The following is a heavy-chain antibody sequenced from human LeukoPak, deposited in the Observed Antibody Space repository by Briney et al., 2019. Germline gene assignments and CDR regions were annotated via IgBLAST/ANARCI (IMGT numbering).Heavy chain of an antibody. CDR2: IRYDGSNK. V-gene: IGHV3-30*02. D-gene: IGHD3-10*01. J-gene: IGHJ4*02. Sequence: GGSLRLSCAASGFTFNSYSMNWVRQAPGKGLEWVAFIRYDGSNKYYADSVKGRFTISRDNSKNTLYLQMNSLRAEDTAVYYCARATMTRDFDYWGQGTLVTVSS. CDR3: ARATMTRDFDY. CDR1: GFTFNSYS.